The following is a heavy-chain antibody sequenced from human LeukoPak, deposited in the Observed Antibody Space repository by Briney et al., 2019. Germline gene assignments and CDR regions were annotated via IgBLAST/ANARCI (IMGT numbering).Heavy chain of an antibody. D-gene: IGHD3-10*01. CDR3: AIAMVRGIIRTDY. J-gene: IGHJ4*02. CDR2: INHRRST. Sequence: PSETLSLTCAVYGGSFSGYYWSWIRQPPGKGLEWIGEINHRRSTKYNPSLKSRVTISVDTSKNQFSLILSSVTAADTAVYYCAIAMVRGIIRTDYWGQGTLVTVSS. CDR1: GGSFSGYY. V-gene: IGHV4-34*01.